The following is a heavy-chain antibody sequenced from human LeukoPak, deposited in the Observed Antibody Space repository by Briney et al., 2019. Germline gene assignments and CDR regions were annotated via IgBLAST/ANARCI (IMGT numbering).Heavy chain of an antibody. Sequence: SETLSLTCTVSGGSISSSSYYWGWIRQPPGKGLEWFGSIYYTGSTYYNPSLKSRVTISVDSSKNQFSLKLSSVSVADTAVYYCARGFGVVNHYYYMDVWGKGTTVTVSS. CDR3: ARGFGVVNHYYYMDV. CDR2: IYYTGST. CDR1: GGSISSSSYY. D-gene: IGHD3-3*01. J-gene: IGHJ6*03. V-gene: IGHV4-39*01.